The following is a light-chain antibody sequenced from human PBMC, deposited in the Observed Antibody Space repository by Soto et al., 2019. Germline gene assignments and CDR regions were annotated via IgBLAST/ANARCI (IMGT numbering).Light chain of an antibody. CDR1: QSVSSSY. J-gene: IGKJ1*01. Sequence: EIVLTQSPDTLSLSPGERATLSFRASQSVSSSYLAWYQQKPGQAPRLLTYGASSRATGIPDRFSGSGSGTDFTLTISRLEPEDFAVYYCQQYGSSSWTFGQGTKVDIK. V-gene: IGKV3-20*01. CDR3: QQYGSSSWT. CDR2: GAS.